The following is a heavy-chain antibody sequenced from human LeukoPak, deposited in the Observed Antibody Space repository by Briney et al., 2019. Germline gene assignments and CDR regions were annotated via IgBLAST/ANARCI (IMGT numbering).Heavy chain of an antibody. Sequence: GGSLRLSCAASGLTFSPYTMNWVRQAPGKGLEWVSSISSSSDYIYYADSVKGRFTISRDNAKNSLYLQMNSLRAEDTAVYYCARARPQYYDFWSGYFYYWGQGTLVTVSS. CDR1: GLTFSPYT. CDR3: ARARPQYYDFWSGYFYY. V-gene: IGHV3-21*01. J-gene: IGHJ4*02. CDR2: ISSSSDYI. D-gene: IGHD3-3*01.